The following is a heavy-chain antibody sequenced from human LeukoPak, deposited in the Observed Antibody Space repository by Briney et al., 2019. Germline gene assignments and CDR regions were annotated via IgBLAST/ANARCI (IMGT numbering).Heavy chain of an antibody. Sequence: VSVKVSCKASGYTFTSYYMHWVRQAPGQGLEWMGIINPSGGSTSYAQKFQGRVTMTRDMSTSTVYMELSSLRSEDTAVYYCARMMNLGAVAGTGSAFDIWGQGTMVTVSS. CDR3: ARMMNLGAVAGTGSAFDI. V-gene: IGHV1-46*01. CDR2: INPSGGST. CDR1: GYTFTSYY. J-gene: IGHJ3*02. D-gene: IGHD6-19*01.